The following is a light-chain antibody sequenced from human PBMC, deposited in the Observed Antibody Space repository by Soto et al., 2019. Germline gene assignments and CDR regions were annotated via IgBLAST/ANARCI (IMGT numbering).Light chain of an antibody. J-gene: IGLJ1*01. V-gene: IGLV2-11*01. Sequence: QSALTQPRPVSGSPGRSVTISCTGTSSDVGGYNYVSWYQQHPGKAPKLMIYDVSKRPSGVPDRFSGSKSGNTASLTISGLQAEDEADYYCCSYAGSSYVFGTGTKVTVL. CDR2: DVS. CDR3: CSYAGSSYV. CDR1: SSDVGGYNY.